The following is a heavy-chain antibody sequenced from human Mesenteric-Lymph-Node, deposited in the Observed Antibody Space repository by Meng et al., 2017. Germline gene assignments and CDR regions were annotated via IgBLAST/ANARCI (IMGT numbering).Heavy chain of an antibody. CDR2: IRYDGSNK. Sequence: GESLKISCAASGFLFSNYGMHWVRQAPGKGLEWVAFIRYDGSNKYYADSVKGRFTTSRDNSKNTLYLQMNSLRAEDTAVYYCARDTSGSYLYWGQGTLVTVSS. CDR1: GFLFSNYG. V-gene: IGHV3-30*02. CDR3: ARDTSGSYLY. D-gene: IGHD1-26*01. J-gene: IGHJ4*02.